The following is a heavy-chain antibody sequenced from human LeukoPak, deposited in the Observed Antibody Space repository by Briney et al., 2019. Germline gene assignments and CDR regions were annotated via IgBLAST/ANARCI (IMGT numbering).Heavy chain of an antibody. V-gene: IGHV4-31*03. CDR3: SAVAGTDAFDI. J-gene: IGHJ3*02. CDR1: GGSISSGGYY. CDR2: IYYSGST. D-gene: IGHD6-19*01. Sequence: SETLCLTCTVSGGSISSGGYYWSWVRQHPGKGLEWIGYIYYSGSTYYNPSLKSRVTISVDTSKNQVSLKLSSVTAADTAVYYCSAVAGTDAFDIWGQGTMVHVSS.